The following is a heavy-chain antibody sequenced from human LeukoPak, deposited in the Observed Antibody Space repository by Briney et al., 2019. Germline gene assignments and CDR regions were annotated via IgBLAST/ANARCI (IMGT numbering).Heavy chain of an antibody. CDR3: ARGYQRPDY. D-gene: IGHD2-2*01. CDR2: VSSSSNNI. Sequence: GGSLRLSCAASGFTFSTYTMNWVRQAPGKGLEWVSSVSSSSNNINYADSVKGRFTISRDNAMNSVHLQMNSLRVEDTAVYYCARGYQRPDYWGQGTLITVSS. V-gene: IGHV3-21*01. J-gene: IGHJ4*02. CDR1: GFTFSTYT.